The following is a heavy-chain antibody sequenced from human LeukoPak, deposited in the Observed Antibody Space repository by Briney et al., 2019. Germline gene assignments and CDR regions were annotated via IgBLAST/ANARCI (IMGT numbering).Heavy chain of an antibody. V-gene: IGHV1-2*02. CDR3: ARDLGTRYYDSSGTDAFDI. CDR1: GYTFTGYY. D-gene: IGHD3-22*01. J-gene: IGHJ3*02. Sequence: ASVKVSCKASGYTFTGYYMHWVRQAPGQGLEWMGWINPNSGGTNYAQKFQGRVTMTRDTSISTAYMELSRLRSDDTALYYCARDLGTRYYDSSGTDAFDIWGQGTMVTVSS. CDR2: INPNSGGT.